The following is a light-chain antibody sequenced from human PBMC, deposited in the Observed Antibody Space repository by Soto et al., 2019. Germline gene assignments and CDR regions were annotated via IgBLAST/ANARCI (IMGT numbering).Light chain of an antibody. V-gene: IGKV1-27*01. CDR2: GAS. CDR1: QGISNY. CDR3: QKYDRAPFT. J-gene: IGKJ3*01. Sequence: DIQMTQSPSSLSAYLGDRVTLTRRASQGISNYLAWYQQKPGRLPKLLLFGASTLQSGVPARFSGSGSGTLFTLTINGLLPEDVATYYCQKYDRAPFTFGPGTKVDIK.